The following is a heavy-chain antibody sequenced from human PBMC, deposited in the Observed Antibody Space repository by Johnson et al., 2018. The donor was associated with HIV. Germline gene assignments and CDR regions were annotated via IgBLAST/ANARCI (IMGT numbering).Heavy chain of an antibody. J-gene: IGHJ3*02. CDR1: GFTFSSYA. V-gene: IGHV3-64*01. CDR2: ISSNGGST. CDR3: TGRDLLLAFDI. D-gene: IGHD2-15*01. Sequence: VQLVESGGGVVQPGRSLRLSCAASGFTFSSYAMHWVRQAPGKGLEYVSAISSNGGSTYYANSVKGRFTISRYNSKNTLYLQMGSLRAEDAAVYYCTGRDLLLAFDIWGQGTMVTVSS.